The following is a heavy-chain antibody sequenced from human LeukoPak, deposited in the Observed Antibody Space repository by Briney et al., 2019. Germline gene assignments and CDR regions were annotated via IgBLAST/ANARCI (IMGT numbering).Heavy chain of an antibody. V-gene: IGHV3-21*01. J-gene: IGHJ4*02. D-gene: IGHD3-22*01. CDR1: GFTFSSYS. Sequence: GGSLRLSCAASGFTFSSYSMNWVRQAPGKGLEWVSSISSSSSYIYYADSVKGRFTISRDNAKNSLYLQMNSLRAEDTVVYYCARDYRAFYDSSGYPSWGQGTLVTVSS. CDR3: ARDYRAFYDSSGYPS. CDR2: ISSSSSYI.